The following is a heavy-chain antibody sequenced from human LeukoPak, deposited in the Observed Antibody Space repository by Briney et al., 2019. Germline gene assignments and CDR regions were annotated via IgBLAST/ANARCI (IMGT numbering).Heavy chain of an antibody. V-gene: IGHV3-73*01. Sequence: PGGSLRLSCATSGFTFSGSAIHWVRQASGKGREWVGRIRSKANSYATTDAASVKGRFTISRDNAKNSLFLQMNSLRAEDTALYYCAKDRYEDYRLPLDYWGQGTLVTVSS. CDR1: GFTFSGSA. CDR2: IRSKANSYAT. CDR3: AKDRYEDYRLPLDY. D-gene: IGHD4/OR15-4a*01. J-gene: IGHJ4*02.